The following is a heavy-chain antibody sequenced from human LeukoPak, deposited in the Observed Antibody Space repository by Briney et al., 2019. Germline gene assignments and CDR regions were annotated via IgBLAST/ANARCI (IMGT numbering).Heavy chain of an antibody. Sequence: GASVKVSCKASGYTFTGYYMHWVRQAPGQGLEWMGRINPNSGGTNYAQKFQGRVTMTRDTSISTAYMELSRLRSDDTAVYYCARGYDYCDSSGYIDYWGQGTLVTVSS. V-gene: IGHV1-2*06. CDR2: INPNSGGT. D-gene: IGHD3-22*01. CDR1: GYTFTGYY. J-gene: IGHJ4*02. CDR3: ARGYDYCDSSGYIDY.